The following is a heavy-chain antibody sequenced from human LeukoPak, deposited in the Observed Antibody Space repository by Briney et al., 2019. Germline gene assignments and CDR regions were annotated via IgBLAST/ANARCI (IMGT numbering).Heavy chain of an antibody. D-gene: IGHD2-8*01. Sequence: GGSLRLSCAASGFTFSRYGMYRVPEAPGNGLESVAVISYDGSNKYYADFVKCRCTISRDNSKNTLYLQMNSLRAEDTAVYYCAKSGYCTNGVCFDYWGQGTLVTVSS. J-gene: IGHJ4*02. CDR1: GFTFSRYG. CDR2: ISYDGSNK. V-gene: IGHV3-30*18. CDR3: AKSGYCTNGVCFDY.